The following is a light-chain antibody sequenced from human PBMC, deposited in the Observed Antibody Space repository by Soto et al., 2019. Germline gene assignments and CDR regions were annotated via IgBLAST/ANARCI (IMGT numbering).Light chain of an antibody. J-gene: IGKJ1*01. CDR2: SAN. CDR3: QQYYSYRT. V-gene: IGKV1-17*03. CDR1: QDISNF. Sequence: DIQMTQSPSDMSAPVGDRVTITFRASQDISNFLVWFQQRPGKVPKRLMYSANRLESGVPSRFSGSGSGTEFTLTISSLQPEDFATYYCQQYYSYRTFGQGTKVDIK.